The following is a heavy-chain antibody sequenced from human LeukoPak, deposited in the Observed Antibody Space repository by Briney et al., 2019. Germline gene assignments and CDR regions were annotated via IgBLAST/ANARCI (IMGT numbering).Heavy chain of an antibody. Sequence: PGGSLRLSCAASGFTFSSYAMSWVRQAPGEGLEWVSAISGSGGSTYYADSVKGRFTISRDNSKNTLYQQMNSLRAEDTAVYYCARELIAARPGFGYWGQGTLVTVSS. CDR1: GFTFSSYA. V-gene: IGHV3-23*01. J-gene: IGHJ4*02. CDR2: ISGSGGST. CDR3: ARELIAARPGFGY. D-gene: IGHD6-6*01.